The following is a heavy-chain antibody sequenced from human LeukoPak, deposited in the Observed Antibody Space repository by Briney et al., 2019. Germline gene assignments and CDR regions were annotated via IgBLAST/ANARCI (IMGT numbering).Heavy chain of an antibody. J-gene: IGHJ6*02. CDR2: IGTAGDT. CDR3: ARAPQQLVGTYYYYVMDV. CDR1: GFTFSSYD. V-gene: IGHV3-13*04. Sequence: GGSLRLSCAASGFTFSSYDMHWVRQATGEGLEWVSAIGTAGDTYYPGSVKGRFTISRENAKNSLYLQMNSLRAGDTAVYYCARAPQQLVGTYYYYVMDVWGQGTTVTVSS. D-gene: IGHD6-13*01.